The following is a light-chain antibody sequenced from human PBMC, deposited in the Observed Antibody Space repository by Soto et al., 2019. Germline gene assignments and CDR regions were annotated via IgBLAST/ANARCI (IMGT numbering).Light chain of an antibody. Sequence: DIQMTQSPSSLSASVGDRVTITCRASQDIGNELGWFQQKPGRAPKLLVSKASTLESGVPSRFSGSGSETEFTLTISSLQPDDFATYYCQHYNSYSEAFGQGTKVDIK. CDR1: QDIGNE. CDR3: QHYNSYSEA. V-gene: IGKV1-5*03. J-gene: IGKJ1*01. CDR2: KAS.